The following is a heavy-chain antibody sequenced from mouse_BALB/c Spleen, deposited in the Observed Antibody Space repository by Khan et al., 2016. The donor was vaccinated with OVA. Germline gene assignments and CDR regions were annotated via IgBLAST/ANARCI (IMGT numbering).Heavy chain of an antibody. CDR2: INPHIGET. CDR3: ARIYGSDFDY. J-gene: IGHJ2*01. V-gene: IGHV1-20*02. CDR1: GYSFTGYF. D-gene: IGHD1-1*01. Sequence: VRLQQSGPKLVKPGASVKISCKASGYSFTGYFMNWVMQSHGKSLEWIGRINPHIGETFYNPKFKGKATLTVDESSSTVHMELRSLASEDSAVYYCARIYGSDFDYWGQGTTLTVSS.